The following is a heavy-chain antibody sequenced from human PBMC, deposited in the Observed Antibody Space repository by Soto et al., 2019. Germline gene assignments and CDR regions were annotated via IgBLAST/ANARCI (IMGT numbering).Heavy chain of an antibody. CDR1: GGTFSSYA. D-gene: IGHD6-13*01. V-gene: IGHV1-69*13. CDR3: ARGPILSRADAGTIVDY. J-gene: IGHJ1*01. Sequence: ASVKVSCKASGGTFSSYAISWVRQAPGQGLEWMGGIIPIFGTANYAQKFQGRVTITADESTSTAYMELSSLRSEDTAVYYCARGPILSRADAGTIVDYWGRGTLVTVSS. CDR2: IIPIFGTA.